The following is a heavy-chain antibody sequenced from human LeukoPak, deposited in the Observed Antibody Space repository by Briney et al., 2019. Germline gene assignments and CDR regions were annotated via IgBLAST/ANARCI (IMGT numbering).Heavy chain of an antibody. V-gene: IGHV1-18*01. Sequence: ASGKVSCKASGYTFTSYGISWVRQAPGQGLEWMGWISAYNGNTNYAQKLQGKVTMTTDTSTSTAYMELRSLRSDDTAVYYCGRVVLQWYGQYIDRYECWGQRTLGTVSP. CDR3: GRVVLQWYGQYIDRYEC. D-gene: IGHD3-10*01. J-gene: IGHJ4*02. CDR1: GYTFTSYG. CDR2: ISAYNGNT.